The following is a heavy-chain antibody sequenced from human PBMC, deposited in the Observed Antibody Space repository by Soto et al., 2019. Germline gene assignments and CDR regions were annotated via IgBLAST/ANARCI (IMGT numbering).Heavy chain of an antibody. CDR2: IFAGGGST. CDR3: AKDLIRGDGYIDFDY. CDR1: GFTFINYA. D-gene: IGHD3-10*01. V-gene: IGHV3-23*01. Sequence: GGSLRLSCGPSGFTFINYAMFWVRQAPGKGLEWVSTIFAGGGSTYYADSVKGRFTISRDNSKNILFLQMDSLRAEDTAVYFCAKDLIRGDGYIDFDYWGQGTLVTVSS. J-gene: IGHJ4*02.